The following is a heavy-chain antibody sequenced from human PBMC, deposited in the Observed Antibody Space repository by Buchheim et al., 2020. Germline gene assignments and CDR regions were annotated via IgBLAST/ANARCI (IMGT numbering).Heavy chain of an antibody. CDR1: GFTFSSYS. V-gene: IGHV3-48*01. J-gene: IGHJ5*02. CDR3: ARATGYSSSWYGHGWFDP. D-gene: IGHD6-13*01. Sequence: EVQLVESGGGLVQPGGSLRLSCAASGFTFSSYSMNWVRQAPGKGLEWVSYISSSSSTIYYADSVKGRFTISRDNAKNSLYLQMNSLRAEDTAVYYCARATGYSSSWYGHGWFDPWGQGTL. CDR2: ISSSSSTI.